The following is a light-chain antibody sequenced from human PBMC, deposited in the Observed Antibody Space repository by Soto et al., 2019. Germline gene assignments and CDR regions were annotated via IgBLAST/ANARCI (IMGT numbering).Light chain of an antibody. Sequence: EIVMTQSPATLSVSPGERATLSCRASQSVSSNLAWYQQKPGQAPRVLVYGASTRATGNPARFSGSGSGTEFILTISSLQSEDFATYYCQQYDNLPYTFGQGTKLEIK. J-gene: IGKJ2*01. CDR3: QQYDNLPYT. V-gene: IGKV3-15*01. CDR2: GAS. CDR1: QSVSSN.